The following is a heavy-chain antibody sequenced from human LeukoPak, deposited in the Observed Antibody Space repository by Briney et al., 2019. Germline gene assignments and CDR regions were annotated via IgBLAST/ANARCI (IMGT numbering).Heavy chain of an antibody. V-gene: IGHV3-11*04. CDR2: ISGSGTE. D-gene: IGHD4-23*01. Sequence: GGSLRLSCAASGFTFNDYFMTWIRQAPGKGLEWVSYISGSGTEYYADSVRGRFTISRDNAQNSLYLRMNSLRAEDTAVYFCARDPGVSGGGNSGAFDIWGQGTMVTVSS. J-gene: IGHJ3*02. CDR3: ARDPGVSGGGNSGAFDI. CDR1: GFTFNDYF.